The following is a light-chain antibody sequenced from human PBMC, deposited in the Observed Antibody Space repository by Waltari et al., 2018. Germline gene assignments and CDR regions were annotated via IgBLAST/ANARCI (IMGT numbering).Light chain of an antibody. V-gene: IGLV2-23*02. CDR3: CSYAGSSTWV. CDR1: SNDVGSYGL. CDR2: EVT. J-gene: IGLJ3*02. Sequence: QSALTQPASVSGSPGQSITISCTGTSNDVGSYGLVSWYQQYPGKAPKLLIFEVTKRPSGVSNRFSGAKSGNTASLTISRLLAGDEADYYCCSYAGSSTWVFGEGTKLTVL.